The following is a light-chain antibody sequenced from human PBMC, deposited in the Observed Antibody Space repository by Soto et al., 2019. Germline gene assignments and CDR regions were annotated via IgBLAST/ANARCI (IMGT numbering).Light chain of an antibody. CDR2: KTS. V-gene: IGKV1-5*03. Sequence: DVQMTQSPSTLSASVGDTVTITCRASQTINSWLAWYQHRPGKGPKLLIYKTSTVEGGVPLRFSGSGSGTDFTLTISCLQSEDFATYYCQQYYSYPLTFGGGTKVDIK. CDR3: QQYYSYPLT. CDR1: QTINSW. J-gene: IGKJ4*01.